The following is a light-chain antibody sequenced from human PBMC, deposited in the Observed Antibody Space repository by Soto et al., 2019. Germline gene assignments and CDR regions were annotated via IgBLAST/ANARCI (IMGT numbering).Light chain of an antibody. CDR2: AAS. V-gene: IGKV3-20*01. J-gene: IGKJ4*01. CDR3: QQYGDSPLT. Sequence: ENVLTQSPGTLSLSPGERATLSCRASQSISGSYLAWYQQKPGQAPRLLIYAASSRATDIPDRFSGSGSGTDFTLTISRLEPEDFAVYHCQQYGDSPLTFGGGTKVEIK. CDR1: QSISGSY.